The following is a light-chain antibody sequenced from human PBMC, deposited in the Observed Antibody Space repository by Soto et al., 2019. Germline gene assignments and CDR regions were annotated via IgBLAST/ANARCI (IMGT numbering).Light chain of an antibody. CDR3: QQYYSTPPVT. V-gene: IGKV4-1*01. CDR1: QSVLYSSNNKNY. CDR2: WAS. Sequence: DIVMTQSPDSLAVSLGERATINCKSSQSVLYSSNNKNYLAWYQQKPGQPPKLLIYWASTRESGAPDRFSGSGSGREFTLTISSLQAEDVAVYYCQQYYSTPPVTFGPGTKVDIK. J-gene: IGKJ3*01.